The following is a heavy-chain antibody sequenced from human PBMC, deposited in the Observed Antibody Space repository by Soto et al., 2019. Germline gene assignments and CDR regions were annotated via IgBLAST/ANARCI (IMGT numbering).Heavy chain of an antibody. V-gene: IGHV2-5*02. J-gene: IGHJ4*02. D-gene: IGHD3-10*01. CDR3: AHRRFYNRDWDRGVFDY. CDR1: GFSLSSSGVG. Sequence: SGPTLVNPTQTLTLTCTFSGFSLSSSGVGVGWIRQPPGKALEYLALIYWDDDKRYSPSLRNRLTITKDTSKNQVVLTMTNLDPVDTATYYRAHRRFYNRDWDRGVFDYWGQGTLVTVSS. CDR2: IYWDDDK.